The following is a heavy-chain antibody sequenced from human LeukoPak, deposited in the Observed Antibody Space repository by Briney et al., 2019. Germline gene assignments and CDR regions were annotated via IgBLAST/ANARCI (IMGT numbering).Heavy chain of an antibody. CDR3: AKGAYDYIEMGYFDY. J-gene: IGHJ4*02. D-gene: IGHD5-12*01. V-gene: IGHV3-23*01. Sequence: GGSLRLSCAASGFSLTNFAMSWVRQAPGKGLEWVSLIIGSSGDTFYADSVKGRFTISRDNSKNRLYLQMNSLRVEDTALYYCAKGAYDYIEMGYFDYWGQGTLVTVSS. CDR1: GFSLTNFA. CDR2: IIGSSGDT.